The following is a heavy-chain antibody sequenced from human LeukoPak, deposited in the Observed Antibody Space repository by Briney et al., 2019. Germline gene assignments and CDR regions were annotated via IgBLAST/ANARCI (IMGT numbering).Heavy chain of an antibody. CDR2: INPNSGGT. D-gene: IGHD2-21*01. V-gene: IGHV1-2*02. J-gene: IGHJ5*02. CDR1: GYSFTDYY. Sequence: GASVKVSCKTSGYSFTDYYMHWVHQAPGQGLEWMGWINPNSGGTSSAQKFQGRVIMTRDTSITTVYMEVSWLTSDDTAIYYCARADRLHGGPYLIGPWGQGTLVTVSS. CDR3: ARADRLHGGPYLIGP.